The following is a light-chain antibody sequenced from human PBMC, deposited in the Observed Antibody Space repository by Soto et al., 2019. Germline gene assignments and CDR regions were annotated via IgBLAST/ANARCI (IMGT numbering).Light chain of an antibody. CDR2: DAS. V-gene: IGKV1-5*01. Sequence: DIQMTQSPSTLSASVGDRVTITCRASQTISGWLAWYQQKPGKAPKPLIYDASSLESGVPSRFSGSESGTEFSLTISSLQPEDFATYYCQQYKNLYSFGQGTKVDIK. J-gene: IGKJ2*03. CDR3: QQYKNLYS. CDR1: QTISGW.